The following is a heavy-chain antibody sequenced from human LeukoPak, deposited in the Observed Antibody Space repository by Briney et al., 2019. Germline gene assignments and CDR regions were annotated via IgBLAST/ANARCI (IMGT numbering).Heavy chain of an antibody. CDR2: IIPIFGTA. D-gene: IGHD5-18*01. J-gene: IGHJ4*02. V-gene: IGHV1-69*13. CDR3: ARAGHGYDGQFDY. CDR1: GGTFSSYA. Sequence: SVKVSCKAPGGTFSSYAISWVRQAPGQGLEWMGGIIPIFGTANYAQKFQGRVTITADESTSTAYMELSSLRSEDTAVYYCARAGHGYDGQFDYWGQGTLVTVSS.